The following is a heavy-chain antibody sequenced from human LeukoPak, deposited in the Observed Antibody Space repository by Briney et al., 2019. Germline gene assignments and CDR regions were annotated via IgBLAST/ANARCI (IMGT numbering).Heavy chain of an antibody. CDR1: GYTFTSYG. J-gene: IGHJ3*02. CDR2: ISPYNSNT. V-gene: IGHV1-18*01. CDR3: ARGGSGWFDAFDI. Sequence: ASVKVSCKASGYTFTSYGISWVRQAPGQGLEWMGWISPYNSNTYYAQNLQGRVTMTTDTSTSTTYMELRSLRSDDTAVYYCARGGSGWFDAFDIWGQGTMVTVSS. D-gene: IGHD6-19*01.